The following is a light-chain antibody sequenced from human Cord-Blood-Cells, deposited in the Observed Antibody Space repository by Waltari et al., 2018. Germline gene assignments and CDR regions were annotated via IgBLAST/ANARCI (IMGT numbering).Light chain of an antibody. CDR3: CSYAGSSTVV. Sequence: QSALTQPASVSGSPGQSITISCTGTSSDVGSYNLVSWYQRHPGKAPKRMIYEGSKRPSGVSNRFSGSKSGNTASLTISGLQAEDEADYYCCSYAGSSTVVFGGGTKLTVL. CDR2: EGS. J-gene: IGLJ2*01. V-gene: IGLV2-23*01. CDR1: SSDVGSYNL.